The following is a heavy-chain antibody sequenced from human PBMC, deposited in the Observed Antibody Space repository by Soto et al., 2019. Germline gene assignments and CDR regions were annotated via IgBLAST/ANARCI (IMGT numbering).Heavy chain of an antibody. CDR3: AILFCCRLSQPETPYY. J-gene: IGHJ4*02. CDR2: IYSGGST. D-gene: IGHD3-9*01. V-gene: IGHV3-53*01. CDR1: GFTVSSNY. Sequence: GGSLRLSCAASGFTVSSNYMSWVRQAPGKGLEWVSVIYSGGSTYYADSVKGRFTISRDNSKNTLYLQMNSLRAEDTAMYYCAILFCCRLSQPETPYYWGQGTLVTV.